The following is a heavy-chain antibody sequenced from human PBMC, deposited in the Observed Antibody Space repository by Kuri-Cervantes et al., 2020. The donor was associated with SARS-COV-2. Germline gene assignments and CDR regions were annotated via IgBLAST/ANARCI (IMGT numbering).Heavy chain of an antibody. J-gene: IGHJ2*01. CDR1: GFPFRSYW. CDR2: TNSDGIST. D-gene: IGHD2-21*02. V-gene: IGHV3-74*01. Sequence: GGSMRLSCAASGFPFRSYWMHCVRQAPGKGLVWVSRTNSDGISTSYSDSVKSRFTISRDNAKNTLYLQLNSLGAEDTAVYYCERVGVVTADWYFDLWGRGTLVTISS. CDR3: ERVGVVTADWYFDL.